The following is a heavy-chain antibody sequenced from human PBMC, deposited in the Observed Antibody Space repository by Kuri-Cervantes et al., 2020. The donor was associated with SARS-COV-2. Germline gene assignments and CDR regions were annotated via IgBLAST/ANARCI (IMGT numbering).Heavy chain of an antibody. Sequence: GGSLRLSCAASGFTFSSYSMNWVRQAPGKGLEWVSSISSSSSYIYYADPVKGRFTISRDNAKNSLYLQMNSLRAEDTAVYYCARVGSTSCADYWGQGTLVIVSS. V-gene: IGHV3-21*01. J-gene: IGHJ4*02. D-gene: IGHD2-2*01. CDR3: ARVGSTSCADY. CDR2: ISSSSSYI. CDR1: GFTFSSYS.